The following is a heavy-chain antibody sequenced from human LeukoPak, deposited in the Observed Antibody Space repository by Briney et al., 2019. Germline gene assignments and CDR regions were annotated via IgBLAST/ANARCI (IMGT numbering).Heavy chain of an antibody. Sequence: GGSLRLSCAASGFTFSSYSMNWVRQAPGKGLEWVSYISSSSSTIYYADSVKGRFTISRVNAKNSLYLQMNSLRAEDTAVYYCARVVVVPAAIFSDYWGQGTLVTVSS. D-gene: IGHD2-2*01. CDR1: GFTFSSYS. V-gene: IGHV3-48*01. CDR2: ISSSSSTI. J-gene: IGHJ4*02. CDR3: ARVVVVPAAIFSDY.